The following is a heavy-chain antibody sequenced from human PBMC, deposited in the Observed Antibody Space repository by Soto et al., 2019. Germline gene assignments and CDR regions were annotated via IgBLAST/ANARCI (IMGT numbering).Heavy chain of an antibody. J-gene: IGHJ6*02. Sequence: EVPLVESGGGLVKPGGSLRLSCAASGFTFSNAWMSWVRQAPGKGLEWVGRIKSKTDGGTTDYAAPVKGRFTISRDDSKNTLYLQMNSLKTEDTAVYYCTTGGYCSGGSCYPPYYYYYGMDVWGQGTTVTVSS. CDR2: IKSKTDGGTT. CDR3: TTGGYCSGGSCYPPYYYYYGMDV. D-gene: IGHD2-15*01. V-gene: IGHV3-15*01. CDR1: GFTFSNAW.